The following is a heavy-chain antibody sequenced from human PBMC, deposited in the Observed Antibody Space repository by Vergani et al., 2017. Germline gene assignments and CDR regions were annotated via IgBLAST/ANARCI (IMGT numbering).Heavy chain of an antibody. CDR2: MNPNSGNT. D-gene: IGHD3-10*01. Sequence: QVQLVQSGAEVMQPGASVKVSCTTSGYIFTSDDIDWVRQAPGKGLEWMGWMNPNSGNTGYSQQFQGRVTITRDNSITTAYMELRGLTSEDTAMYYCGRARRTWSAVDCPRYYFDYWGQGTLVTVSS. V-gene: IGHV1-8*03. CDR3: GRARRTWSAVDCPRYYFDY. J-gene: IGHJ4*02. CDR1: GYIFTSDD.